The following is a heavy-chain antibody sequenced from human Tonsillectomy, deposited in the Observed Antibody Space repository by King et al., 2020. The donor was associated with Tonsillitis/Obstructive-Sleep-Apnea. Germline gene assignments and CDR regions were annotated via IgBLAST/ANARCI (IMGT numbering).Heavy chain of an antibody. V-gene: IGHV3-9*01. D-gene: IGHD1-1*01. Sequence: VQLVQSGGGLVQPGRSLRLSCAASGFTFDDYAMHWVRQAPGKGLEWVSSISWNGGIIGYADSVRGRFTISRDNARNSLYLQMNSLRAEDTAVYYCAKDQIIGTTGSPGDAFDIWGQGTMVTVSS. CDR3: AKDQIIGTTGSPGDAFDI. CDR1: GFTFDDYA. CDR2: ISWNGGII. J-gene: IGHJ3*02.